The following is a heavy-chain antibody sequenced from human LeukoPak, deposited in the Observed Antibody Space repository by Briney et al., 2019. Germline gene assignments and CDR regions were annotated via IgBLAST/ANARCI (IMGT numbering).Heavy chain of an antibody. J-gene: IGHJ4*02. D-gene: IGHD6-13*01. CDR2: ISSSSSPI. CDR1: GFAFNTYS. V-gene: IGHV3-48*02. CDR3: ARDHYSRNDY. Sequence: PGGSLRLSCAASGFAFNTYSMNWVRQAPGKGLEWVSYISSSSSPIYYADSVKGRFTISRDTAKNSLYLQMNSLRDEDTAVYYCARDHYSRNDYWGQGTLVTVSS.